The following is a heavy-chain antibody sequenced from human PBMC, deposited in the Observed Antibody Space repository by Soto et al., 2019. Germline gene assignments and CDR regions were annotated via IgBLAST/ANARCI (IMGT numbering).Heavy chain of an antibody. CDR3: VKGLPYSSSWYERAFDI. Sequence: GGSLRLSCSVSGFTFSSSAMHWVRQAPGKGLEYVSSIGADGVRTYYADSVKGRFTISRDNSENTLYLQMSSLRTEGTALYYCVKGLPYSSSWYERAFDIWGQGTMVTVSS. CDR2: IGADGVRT. D-gene: IGHD6-13*01. CDR1: GFTFSSSA. J-gene: IGHJ3*02. V-gene: IGHV3-64D*08.